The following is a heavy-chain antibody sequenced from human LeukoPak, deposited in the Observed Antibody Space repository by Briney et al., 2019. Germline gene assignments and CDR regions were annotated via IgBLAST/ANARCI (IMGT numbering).Heavy chain of an antibody. D-gene: IGHD3-22*01. V-gene: IGHV1-18*01. Sequence: ASVKVSCKASGGSFSNYTISWLRQTPGQGLEWMGWISAYNGNTNYAQKLQGRVTMTTDTSTSTAYMELSNLRSDDTAVYYCARGGYYYDSSGYLVDYWGQGTLVTVSS. CDR3: ARGGYYYDSSGYLVDY. CDR1: GGSFSNYT. CDR2: ISAYNGNT. J-gene: IGHJ4*02.